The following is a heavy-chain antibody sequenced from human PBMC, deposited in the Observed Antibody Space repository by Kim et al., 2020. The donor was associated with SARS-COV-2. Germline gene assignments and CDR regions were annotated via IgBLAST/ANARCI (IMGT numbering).Heavy chain of an antibody. CDR2: IYSGGST. V-gene: IGHV3-66*04. CDR3: ASHLFDYGDYGAFDY. CDR1: GFTVSSNY. D-gene: IGHD4-17*01. Sequence: GGSLRLSCAASGFTVSSNYMSWVRQAPGKGLEWVSVIYSGGSTYYADSVKGRFTISRDNSKNTLYLQMNSLRAEDTAVYYCASHLFDYGDYGAFDYWGQGTLVTVSS. J-gene: IGHJ4*02.